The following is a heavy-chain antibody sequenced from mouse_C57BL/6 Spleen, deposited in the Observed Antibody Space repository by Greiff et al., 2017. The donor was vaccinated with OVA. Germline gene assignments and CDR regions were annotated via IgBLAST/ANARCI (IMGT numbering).Heavy chain of an antibody. CDR3: TRWGGDGNFDY. J-gene: IGHJ2*01. CDR2: IDPETGGT. CDR1: GYTFTDYE. Sequence: QVQLKESGAELVRPGASVTLSCKASGYTFTDYEMHWVKQTPVHGLEWIGAIDPETGGTAYNQKFKGKAILTADKSSSTAYMELRSLTSEDSAVYYCTRWGGDGNFDYWGHGTTLTVSS. D-gene: IGHD3-3*01. V-gene: IGHV1-15*01.